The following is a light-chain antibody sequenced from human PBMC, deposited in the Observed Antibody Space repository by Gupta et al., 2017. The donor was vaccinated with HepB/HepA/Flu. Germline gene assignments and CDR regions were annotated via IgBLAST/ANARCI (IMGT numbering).Light chain of an antibody. J-gene: IGKJ4*01. CDR2: DAS. CDR1: QSVSRY. CDR3: QQRINWPLT. Sequence: ELVLPQSPVTLSLSPGERATLSCRASQSVSRYLAWYQQKPGQPPSLLVFDASNRATGVPARFSGSGSGTDFTLTISSLEPEDFAVYYCQQRINWPLTFGGGTRVEIK. V-gene: IGKV3-11*01.